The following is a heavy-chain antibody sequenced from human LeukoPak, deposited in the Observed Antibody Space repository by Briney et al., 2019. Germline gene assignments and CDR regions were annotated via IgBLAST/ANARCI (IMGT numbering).Heavy chain of an antibody. V-gene: IGHV4-34*01. J-gene: IGHJ6*02. CDR2: INHSGGT. D-gene: IGHD3-10*01. CDR3: ARVLRVRGVIYGMDV. Sequence: SETLSLTCAVYGGSFSGYYWSWIRQPPGKGLEWIGEINHSGGTNYNPSLKSRVTISVDTSKNQFSLKLSSVTAADTAVYYCARVLRVRGVIYGMDVWGQGITVTVSS. CDR1: GGSFSGYY.